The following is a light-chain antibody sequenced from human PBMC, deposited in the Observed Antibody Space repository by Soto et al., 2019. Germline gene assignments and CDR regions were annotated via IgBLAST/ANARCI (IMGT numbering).Light chain of an antibody. CDR2: KAS. CDR3: QQYNSYSWT. CDR1: QSISSW. Sequence: DIQMTQSPSTLSASVGDRVTITCRASQSISSWLAWYQQKPGKAPKLLIYKASSLESGVPSRFSGSGSGTEFTLTISSLQPDDFATYSCQQYNSYSWTFGKGTKVDIK. V-gene: IGKV1-5*03. J-gene: IGKJ1*01.